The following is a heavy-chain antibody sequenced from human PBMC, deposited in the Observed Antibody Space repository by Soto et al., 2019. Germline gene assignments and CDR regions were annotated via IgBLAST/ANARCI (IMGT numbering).Heavy chain of an antibody. Sequence: SVKVSCKASGYTFTSYGISWVRQAPGQGLEWIGWISAYNGNTNYAQKLQGRVTMTTDTSTSTAYMELRSLRSDDTAVYYCAREAMVRGFRAYGMDVWGQGTTVTVSS. CDR2: ISAYNGNT. D-gene: IGHD3-10*01. CDR1: GYTFTSYG. J-gene: IGHJ6*02. CDR3: AREAMVRGFRAYGMDV. V-gene: IGHV1-18*01.